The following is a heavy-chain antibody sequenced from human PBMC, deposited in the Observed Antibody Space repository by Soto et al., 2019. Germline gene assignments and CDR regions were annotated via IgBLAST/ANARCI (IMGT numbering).Heavy chain of an antibody. CDR3: ARLNGYCVSPSCHGYYGMDV. V-gene: IGHV4-39*01. Sequence: QLQLQESGPGLVKPSETLSLTCTVSGGSVSSNSYSWGWIRQSPGKGLEWIGTIYSSENTYYNPSLVSRVTISVDTSMNEFSLRLSSVTAADTAVYYCARLNGYCVSPSCHGYYGMDVWGQGTTVTVSS. CDR2: IYSSENT. D-gene: IGHD2-2*03. CDR1: GGSVSSNSYS. J-gene: IGHJ6*02.